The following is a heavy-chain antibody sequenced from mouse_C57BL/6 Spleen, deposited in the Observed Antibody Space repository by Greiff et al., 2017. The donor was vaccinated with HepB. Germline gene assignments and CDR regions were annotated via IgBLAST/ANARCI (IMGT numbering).Heavy chain of an antibody. CDR1: GYTFTSYW. Sequence: VQLQQSGAELAKPGASVKLSCKASGYTFTSYWMHWVKQRPGQGLEWIGYINPSSGYTNYNQKFKDKATLNADKSSSTAYMQLSSLTYEDSAVYYCARFTTVVAPFDYWGQGTTLTVSS. CDR2: INPSSGYT. D-gene: IGHD1-1*01. V-gene: IGHV1-7*01. J-gene: IGHJ2*01. CDR3: ARFTTVVAPFDY.